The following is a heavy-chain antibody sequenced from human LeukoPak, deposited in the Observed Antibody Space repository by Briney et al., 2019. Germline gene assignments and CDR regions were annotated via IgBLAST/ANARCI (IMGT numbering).Heavy chain of an antibody. Sequence: QSGGSLRLSCAASGFTFSSYAMSWVRQAPGKGLEWVSAISGSGGSTYYADSVKGRFTISRDNSKNTLYLQMNSLRAEDTAVYYCAKAKGNDFWSGYRYYFDYWGQGTLVTVSS. J-gene: IGHJ4*02. V-gene: IGHV3-23*01. CDR1: GFTFSSYA. CDR3: AKAKGNDFWSGYRYYFDY. D-gene: IGHD3-3*01. CDR2: ISGSGGST.